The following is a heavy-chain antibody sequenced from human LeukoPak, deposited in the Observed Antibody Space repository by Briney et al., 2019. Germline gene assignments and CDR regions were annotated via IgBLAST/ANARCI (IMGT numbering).Heavy chain of an antibody. CDR2: INHSGST. CDR3: ARGGLGGITAYSNYLFDY. CDR1: GGSFSGYY. J-gene: IGHJ4*02. V-gene: IGHV4-34*01. D-gene: IGHD4-11*01. Sequence: PSETLSLTCAVYGGSFSGYYWSWIRQPPGKGLEWIGEINHSGSTNYNPSLKSRVTMSIDTSKNQFSLNLTSVTAADTAVYYCARGGLGGITAYSNYLFDYWGQGTLVTVSS.